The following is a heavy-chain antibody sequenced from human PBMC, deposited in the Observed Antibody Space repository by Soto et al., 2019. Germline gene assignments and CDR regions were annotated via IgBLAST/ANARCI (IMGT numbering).Heavy chain of an antibody. J-gene: IGHJ6*02. V-gene: IGHV3-23*01. CDR2: ISGSGGST. D-gene: IGHD3-22*01. CDR3: AKGRSTMIVVANYYYYGMDV. CDR1: GFTFSSYA. Sequence: RLSCAASGFTFSSYAMSWVRQAPGKGLEWVSAISGSGGSTYYADSVKGRFTISRDNSKNTLYLQMNSLRAEDTAVYYCAKGRSTMIVVANYYYYGMDVWGQGTTVTVSS.